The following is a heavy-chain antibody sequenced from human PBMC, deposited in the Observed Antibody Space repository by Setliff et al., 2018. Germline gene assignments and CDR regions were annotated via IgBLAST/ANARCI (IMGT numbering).Heavy chain of an antibody. D-gene: IGHD6-19*01. J-gene: IGHJ6*03. CDR3: AREQWLDPPGYYYMDV. CDR2: IYIGGSA. Sequence: LSLTCTVSGGSISSYYWSWIRQPAGKGLEWIGHIYIGGSANYNPSLKSRGTMSIDTSKNQFSLKLNSVTAADMAVYYCAREQWLDPPGYYYMDVWAKGTTVTVSS. V-gene: IGHV4-4*07. CDR1: GGSISSYY.